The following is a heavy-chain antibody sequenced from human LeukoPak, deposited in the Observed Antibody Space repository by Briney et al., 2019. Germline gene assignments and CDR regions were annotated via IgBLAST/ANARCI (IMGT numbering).Heavy chain of an antibody. CDR3: ARGSSTVGYFDY. J-gene: IGHJ4*02. D-gene: IGHD6-13*01. V-gene: IGHV3-53*01. CDR2: IYSGGST. Sequence: GGSLRLSCAASGFTVSSNYMSWVRQAPGKGLEWVSVIYSGGSTYYADSVKGRFTISRDNSKNTLYLQMTSLRAEDTAVYYCARGSSTVGYFDYWGQGTLVTVSS. CDR1: GFTVSSNY.